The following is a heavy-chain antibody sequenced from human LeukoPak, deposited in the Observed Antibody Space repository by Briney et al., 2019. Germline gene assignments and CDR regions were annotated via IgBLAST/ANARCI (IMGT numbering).Heavy chain of an antibody. CDR2: IKSKTDGGTT. CDR3: TTDRTLAYCGGDCYSAFDY. CDR1: GFTFSNAW. V-gene: IGHV3-15*01. J-gene: IGHJ4*02. D-gene: IGHD2-21*02. Sequence: GGSLRLSCAASGFTFSNAWMSWVRQAPGKGLEWVGRIKSKTDGGTTDYAAPVKGRFTISRDDSKNTLYLQMNSLKTEDTAVYYCTTDRTLAYCGGDCYSAFDYWGQGTLVTVSS.